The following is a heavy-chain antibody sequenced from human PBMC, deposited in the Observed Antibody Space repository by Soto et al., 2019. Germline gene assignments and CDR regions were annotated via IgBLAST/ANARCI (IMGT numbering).Heavy chain of an antibody. J-gene: IGHJ3*02. Sequence: GESLKISCKGSGYSFITYWIGWVRQMPGKGLEWVGIIYPGDSDTRYSPSFQGQVTISDDKSISTAYLQWSSLKASDTAMYYCARAPNHVDWFPEAFDTWGQGTMVTVSS. CDR2: IYPGDSDT. CDR1: GYSFITYW. D-gene: IGHD3-9*01. V-gene: IGHV5-51*01. CDR3: ARAPNHVDWFPEAFDT.